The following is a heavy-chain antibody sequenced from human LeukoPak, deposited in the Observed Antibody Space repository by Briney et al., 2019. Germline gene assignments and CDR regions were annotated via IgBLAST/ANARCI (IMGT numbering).Heavy chain of an antibody. CDR2: IYCSGSP. J-gene: IGHJ4*02. D-gene: IGHD6-13*01. V-gene: IGHV4-59*01. CDR3: ARDRRAAGSIFDY. CDR1: GDSISTYY. Sequence: SETLSLTCTVSGDSISTYYWSWIRQPPGKGLEWIGNIYCSGSPNYNPSLKSRVTISIDTSKNQFSLKLSSVTAADTAVYYCARDRRAAGSIFDYWGQGTLVTVSS.